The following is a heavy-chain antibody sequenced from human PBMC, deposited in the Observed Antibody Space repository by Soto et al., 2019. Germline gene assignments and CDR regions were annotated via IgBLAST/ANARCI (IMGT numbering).Heavy chain of an antibody. Sequence: ASVNVSCKASGYTFTRSGISWVRQAPGRGLEWMGWISTYNGDTNYAQTFQGRVTMTTDTSTSTVHMEVRSLRSDDTAVYYCAREGVAPYYYYGMDVWGQGTPVIVSS. CDR2: ISTYNGDT. CDR3: AREGVAPYYYYGMDV. J-gene: IGHJ6*02. V-gene: IGHV1-18*01. D-gene: IGHD5-12*01. CDR1: GYTFTRSG.